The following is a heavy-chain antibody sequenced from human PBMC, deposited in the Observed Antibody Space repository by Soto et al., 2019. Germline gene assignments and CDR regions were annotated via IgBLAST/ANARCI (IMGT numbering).Heavy chain of an antibody. Sequence: QVQLVESGGGVVQPGRSLRLSCAASGFTFSSYGMHWVRQAPGKGLEWVAVIWSDASNKYYGDSVKGRFTISRDNSKNTLYLQMNSLRAEDTGVYYCARDQSGNRWDVDYWGQGTLVTVSS. CDR2: IWSDASNK. J-gene: IGHJ4*02. D-gene: IGHD1-26*01. V-gene: IGHV3-33*01. CDR1: GFTFSSYG. CDR3: ARDQSGNRWDVDY.